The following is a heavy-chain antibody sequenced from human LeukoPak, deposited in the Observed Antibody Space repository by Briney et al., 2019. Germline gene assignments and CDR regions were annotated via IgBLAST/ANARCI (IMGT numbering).Heavy chain of an antibody. Sequence: SETLSLTCTVSGGSISSHYWSWIRQPPGKGLEWIGYIYYSGSTNYNPSLKSRVTISVDTSKNQFSLKLTSVTAADTAVYYCARDRRYYDTRGSPLGWFDPWGQGTLVTVSS. CDR3: ARDRRYYDTRGSPLGWFDP. CDR2: IYYSGST. V-gene: IGHV4-59*11. J-gene: IGHJ5*02. CDR1: GGSISSHY. D-gene: IGHD3-22*01.